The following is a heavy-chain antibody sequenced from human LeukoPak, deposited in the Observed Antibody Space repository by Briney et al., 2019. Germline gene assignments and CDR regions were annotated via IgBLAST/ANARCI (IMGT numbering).Heavy chain of an antibody. CDR1: GFGFSSGT. V-gene: IGHV3-21*06. CDR2: LSGSGRLV. CDR3: ARDLQTGLAFGA. Sequence: GGSLRLSCAASGFGFSSGTMNWVRQAPGKALEWVSSLSGSGRLVWYAASVKGRFTISRDNAANSLFLQMNSLRVEDTAVYYCARDLQTGLAFGAWGQGTVVAVSS. J-gene: IGHJ3*01. D-gene: IGHD7-27*01.